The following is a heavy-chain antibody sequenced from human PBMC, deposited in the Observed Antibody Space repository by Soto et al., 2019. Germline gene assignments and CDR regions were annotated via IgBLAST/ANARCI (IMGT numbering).Heavy chain of an antibody. V-gene: IGHV1-46*01. CDR3: ARGRHYSSLDY. CDR2: INPSGGST. J-gene: IGHJ4*02. CDR1: GYTFTSCY. Sequence: GASVEVSCKSSGYTFTSCYIHWVRQPPGQGLEWMGIINPSGGSTSYAQKFQGRVAMTRDTSTSTVYMELSSLRSEDTAVYYCARGRHYSSLDYWGQGTLVIVS. D-gene: IGHD6-19*01.